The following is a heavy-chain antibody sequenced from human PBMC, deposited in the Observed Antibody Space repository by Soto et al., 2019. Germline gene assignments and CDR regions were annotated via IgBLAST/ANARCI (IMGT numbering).Heavy chain of an antibody. CDR1: GFTSSNYG. V-gene: IGHV3-30*18. D-gene: IGHD5-18*01. Sequence: GSLIRSCEASGFTSSNYGMHWVRQAPGKGLEWVAVISYDGSNKYYADSVKGRFTISRDNSKNTLYLQMNSLRAEDTAVYYCEKVGGGYSYGYLFDYWGQGTPVTVSS. CDR2: ISYDGSNK. CDR3: EKVGGGYSYGYLFDY. J-gene: IGHJ4*02.